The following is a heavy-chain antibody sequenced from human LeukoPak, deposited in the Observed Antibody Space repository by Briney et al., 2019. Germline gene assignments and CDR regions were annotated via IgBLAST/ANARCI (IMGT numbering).Heavy chain of an antibody. CDR3: AREYSSDLHAFDI. Sequence: GESLKISCKGSGYSFTTYWIVWVRQMPGKGLEWMGIIYPGDSDTTYSPSFQGQVTISADKSISTAYLQWSSLKASDTAMYYCAREYSSDLHAFDIWGQGTMVTVSS. V-gene: IGHV5-51*01. J-gene: IGHJ3*02. CDR2: IYPGDSDT. D-gene: IGHD6-19*01. CDR1: GYSFTTYW.